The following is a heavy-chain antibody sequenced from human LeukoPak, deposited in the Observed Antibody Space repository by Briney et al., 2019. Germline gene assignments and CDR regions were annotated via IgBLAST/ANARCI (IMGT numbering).Heavy chain of an antibody. V-gene: IGHV4-38-2*02. D-gene: IGHD2-15*01. CDR2: IYHSGST. CDR3: ASRYCSGGSCYSQD. CDR1: GYSISSGYY. Sequence: KPSETLSLTCTVSGYSISSGYYWGWIRQPPGKGLEWIGSIYHSGSTYYNPSLKSRVTISVDTSKNQFSLKLSSVTAADTAVYYCASRYCSGGSCYSQDWGQGTLVTVSS. J-gene: IGHJ4*02.